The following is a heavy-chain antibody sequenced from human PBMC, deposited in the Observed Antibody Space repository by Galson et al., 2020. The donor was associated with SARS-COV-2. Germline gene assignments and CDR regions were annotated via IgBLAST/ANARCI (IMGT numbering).Heavy chain of an antibody. V-gene: IGHV5-51*01. J-gene: IGHJ4*02. CDR3: ASAGYFDWVTFDY. Sequence: GESLKISCKGSGYSFTSYWIGWVRQMPGKGLEWMGIIYPGDSDTRYRPSFQGQVTISADKSISTAYLQWSSLKASDTAMYYCASAGYFDWVTFDYWGQGTLVTVSS. CDR2: IYPGDSDT. D-gene: IGHD3-9*01. CDR1: GYSFTSYW.